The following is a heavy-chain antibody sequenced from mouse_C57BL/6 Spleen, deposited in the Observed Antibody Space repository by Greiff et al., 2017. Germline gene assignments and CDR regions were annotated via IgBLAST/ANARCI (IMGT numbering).Heavy chain of an antibody. CDR2: IYPSDSET. CDR1: GYTFTSYW. Sequence: QVQLQQPGAELVRPGSSVKLSCKASGYTFTSYWMDWVKQRPGQGLEWIGNIYPSDSETHYTQKFKDKATVTVNKSASTAYMQLSSLTSEDSAVYYCARGGWLLLYFDVWGTGTTVTVSS. J-gene: IGHJ1*03. V-gene: IGHV1-61*01. D-gene: IGHD2-3*01. CDR3: ARGGWLLLYFDV.